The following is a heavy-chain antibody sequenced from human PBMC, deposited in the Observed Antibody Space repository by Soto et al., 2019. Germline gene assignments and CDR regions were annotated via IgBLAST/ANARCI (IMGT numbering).Heavy chain of an antibody. CDR1: GFTFSSYG. CDR2: ISDSGGTT. V-gene: IGHV3-23*01. J-gene: IGHJ6*02. D-gene: IGHD2-8*01. Sequence: GGSLRLSCAASGFTFSSYGMHWVRQGPGKGLEWVSSISDSGGTTYYADSVKGRFTISRDNSKNTLYLQMNSLRAEDTAIYYCARILYYSRRDGLDVWGQGTTVTVSS. CDR3: ARILYYSRRDGLDV.